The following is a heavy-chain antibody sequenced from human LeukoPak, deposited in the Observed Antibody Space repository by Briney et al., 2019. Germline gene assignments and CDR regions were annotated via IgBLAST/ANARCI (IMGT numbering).Heavy chain of an antibody. CDR3: AREGQRPEGFDY. J-gene: IGHJ4*02. Sequence: SETLSLTCTVSGGSISSGGYYWSWIRQHPGTGLEWIGYIYYSGSTYYNPSLKSRVTISVDTSKNQFSLKLSSVTAADTAVYYCAREGQRPEGFDYWGQGTLVTVSS. CDR2: IYYSGST. V-gene: IGHV4-31*03. CDR1: GGSISSGGYY. D-gene: IGHD6-25*01.